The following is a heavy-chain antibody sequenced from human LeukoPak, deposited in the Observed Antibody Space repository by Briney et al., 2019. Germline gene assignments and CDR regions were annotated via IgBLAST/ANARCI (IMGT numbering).Heavy chain of an antibody. CDR3: ARDRIAARVATY. J-gene: IGHJ4*02. V-gene: IGHV3-53*05. D-gene: IGHD6-6*01. CDR1: GFTVSSSY. Sequence: GGSLRLSCAASGFTVSSSYMSWVRQAPGKGLEWVSVIYTGGSTYYADSVKGRFTISRDNSKNALYLQMNNLRAEDTAVYYCARDRIAARVATYWGQGTLVTVSS. CDR2: IYTGGST.